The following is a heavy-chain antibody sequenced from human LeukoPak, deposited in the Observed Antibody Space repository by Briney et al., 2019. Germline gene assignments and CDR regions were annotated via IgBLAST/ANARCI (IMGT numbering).Heavy chain of an antibody. D-gene: IGHD2-21*01. CDR1: GFTFSIYA. J-gene: IGHJ4*02. CDR3: SCLGQRYSVGDCYYFDY. CDR2: ISYDESNK. V-gene: IGHV3-30-3*01. Sequence: GGSLRLSCAASGFTFSIYAMHCVRQAPGKGLEWVAVISYDESNKYYADSVKGRFTISRDNSKNTLYLQMNSLRAEDTSVYYCSCLGQRYSVGDCYYFDYWGQGTLVTVSS.